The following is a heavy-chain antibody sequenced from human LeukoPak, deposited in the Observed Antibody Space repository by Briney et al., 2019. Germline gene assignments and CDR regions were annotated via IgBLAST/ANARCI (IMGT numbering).Heavy chain of an antibody. CDR1: GFTFRNFA. Sequence: GGSLRLSCSASGFTFRNFAVRWVRQAPGKGLEWVSSIGGGDTHYADSVKGRFTISRDDSRRTVDLQMSSLRAEDTAVYYCAKDGQSFNSMYDYFDSWGQGTLVTVSS. CDR3: AKDGQSFNSMYDYFDS. J-gene: IGHJ4*02. CDR2: IGGGDT. D-gene: IGHD2-8*01. V-gene: IGHV3-23*01.